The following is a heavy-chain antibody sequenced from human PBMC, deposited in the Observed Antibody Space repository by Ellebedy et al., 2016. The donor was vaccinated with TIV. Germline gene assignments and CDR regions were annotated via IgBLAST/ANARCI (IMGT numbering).Heavy chain of an antibody. CDR1: GYTFTSYA. J-gene: IGHJ6*02. CDR3: ARDKGAYDFWSGYSGYYYGMDV. D-gene: IGHD3-3*01. CDR2: INAGNGNT. Sequence: ASVKVSCKASGYTFTSYAMHWVRQAPGQRLEWMGWINAGNGNTKYSQKFQGRVTITRDTSASTAYMELRSLRSEDTAVYYVARDKGAYDFWSGYSGYYYGMDVWGQGTTVTVSS. V-gene: IGHV1-3*01.